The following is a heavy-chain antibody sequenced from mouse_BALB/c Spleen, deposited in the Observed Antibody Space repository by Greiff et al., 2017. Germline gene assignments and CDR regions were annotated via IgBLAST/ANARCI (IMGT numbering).Heavy chain of an antibody. V-gene: IGHV5-4*02. D-gene: IGHD2-10*01. Sequence: EVKLVASGGGLVKPGGSLKLSCAASGFTFSDYYMYWVRQTPEKRLEWVATISDGGSYTYYPDSVKGRFTISRDNAKNNLYLQMSSLKSEDTAMYYCARVLLDYAMDYWGQGTSVTVSS. CDR3: ARVLLDYAMDY. J-gene: IGHJ4*01. CDR1: GFTFSDYY. CDR2: ISDGGSYT.